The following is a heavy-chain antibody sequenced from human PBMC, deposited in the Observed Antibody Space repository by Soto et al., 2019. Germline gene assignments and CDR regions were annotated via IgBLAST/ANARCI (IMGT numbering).Heavy chain of an antibody. CDR3: ARVYTGQQLVPSSIDY. Sequence: ASVKVSCKASGYTFTSYGISWVRQAPGQGLEWMGWISAYNGNTNYAQKLQGRVTMTTDTSTSTAYMELRSLRSDDTAVYYCARVYTGQQLVPSSIDYWGQGTLVTVSS. J-gene: IGHJ4*02. D-gene: IGHD6-13*01. V-gene: IGHV1-18*01. CDR2: ISAYNGNT. CDR1: GYTFTSYG.